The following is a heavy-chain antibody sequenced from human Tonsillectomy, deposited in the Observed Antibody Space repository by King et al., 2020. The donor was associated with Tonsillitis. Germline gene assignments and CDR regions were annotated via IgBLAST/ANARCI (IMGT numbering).Heavy chain of an antibody. D-gene: IGHD3-22*01. V-gene: IGHV3-23*01. CDR2: ISGSGDSS. CDR3: ARNGYFYHSSGFYYIDYFDS. J-gene: IGHJ4*02. Sequence: VQLLESGGGLVQPGGSLRLSCAASGFTFSTSAMSWVRQAPGKGLEWVSAISGSGDSSYYADSVKVRFTISRDISKNTLYLQMNSLRADDTAVYYCARNGYFYHSSGFYYIDYFDSWGQGTLLTVSS. CDR1: GFTFSTSA.